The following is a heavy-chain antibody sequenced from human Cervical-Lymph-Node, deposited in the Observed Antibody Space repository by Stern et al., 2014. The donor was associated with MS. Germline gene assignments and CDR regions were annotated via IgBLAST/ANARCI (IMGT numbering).Heavy chain of an antibody. CDR3: ARYYYDSSGYYFLFDY. V-gene: IGHV4-59*01. D-gene: IGHD3-22*01. CDR1: GGSISSYY. CDR2: IYYSGST. J-gene: IGHJ4*02. Sequence: QVQLQESGPGLVKPSETLSLTCTVSGGSISSYYWSWIRQPPGQGLEWIGYIYYSGSTNYNPSLKSRVTISVDTSKNQFSLKLSSVTAADTAVYYCARYYYDSSGYYFLFDYWGQGTLVTVSS.